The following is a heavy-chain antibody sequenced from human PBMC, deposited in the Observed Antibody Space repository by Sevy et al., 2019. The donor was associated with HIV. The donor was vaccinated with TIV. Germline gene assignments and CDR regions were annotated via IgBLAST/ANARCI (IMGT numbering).Heavy chain of an antibody. CDR2: XXXXXXXX. D-gene: IGHD3-22*01. V-gene: IGHV3-21*05. J-gene: IGHJ5*02. CDR3: XXXYXXXSGLXFDX. CDR1: XXXXSXXX. Sequence: GGSLRLSCAAXXXXXSXXXMXXXRXAXXXXLXXXXXXXXXXXXXXXADSXKGXXTISRDKAKNSLYLQMNSXRAEDTAVYYXXXXYXXXSGLXFDXWGQGTLVTVSS.